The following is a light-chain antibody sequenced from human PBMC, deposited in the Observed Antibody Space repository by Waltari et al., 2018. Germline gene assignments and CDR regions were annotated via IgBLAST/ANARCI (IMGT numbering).Light chain of an antibody. CDR1: SSNIGINY. Sequence: HSVLTQPPSVSAAPGQTVTLPCSGSSSNIGINYVSCYQQLPGTAPKLLTYENDRGPSVAPDRFSASKSGTSASLGITGLQTGDEADYYCGVWDSSLNSWVFGGGTKLTVL. CDR2: END. J-gene: IGLJ3*02. V-gene: IGLV1-51*02. CDR3: GVWDSSLNSWV.